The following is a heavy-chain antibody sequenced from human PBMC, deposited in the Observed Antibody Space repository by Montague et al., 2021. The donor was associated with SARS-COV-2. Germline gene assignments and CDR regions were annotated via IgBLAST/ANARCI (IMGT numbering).Heavy chain of an antibody. V-gene: IGHV4-39*01. CDR3: ARGLYNWNYEHWFDT. J-gene: IGHJ5*02. CDR2: IYYSGST. D-gene: IGHD1-7*01. CDR1: GGSVGSSHYY. Sequence: SETLSLTCTVSGGSVGSSHYYWAWIRQPPGKGLEWIGTIYYSGSTHYNPSPRSRVTIDVDASTNQFSLKLHPVTAADTAVYFCARGLYNWNYEHWFDTWGQGTLVTVSS.